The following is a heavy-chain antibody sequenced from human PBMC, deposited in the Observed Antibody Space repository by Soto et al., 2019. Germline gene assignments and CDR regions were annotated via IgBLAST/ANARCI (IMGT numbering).Heavy chain of an antibody. CDR1: GGTFSSYA. V-gene: IGHV1-69*01. CDR2: IIPIFGTA. D-gene: IGHD6-19*01. CDR3: ARSRQWLVGVLYY. Sequence: QVQLVQSGAEVKKPGSSVNVSCKASGGTFSSYAISWVRQAPGQGLEWLGGIIPIFGTANYAQTFQGRGTITADESTSPGYRELSSLRSEDTAVYYWARSRQWLVGVLYYWGQGTLVTVSS. J-gene: IGHJ4*02.